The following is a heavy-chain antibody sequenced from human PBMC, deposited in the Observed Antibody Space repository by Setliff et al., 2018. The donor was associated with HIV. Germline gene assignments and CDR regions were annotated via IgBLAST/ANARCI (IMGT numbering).Heavy chain of an antibody. D-gene: IGHD4-17*01. V-gene: IGHV7-4-1*02. CDR2: INTNTGYP. CDR1: GYNFTNYG. Sequence: ASVKVSCKASGYNFTNYGINWVRQDPGQGLEWMGWINTNTGYPTYVKGLTGRFVFSLDTSVNTAYLQISSLKTEDTAVYYCARQNGDYHGVDKWGQGTLVTVSS. CDR3: ARQNGDYHGVDK. J-gene: IGHJ4*02.